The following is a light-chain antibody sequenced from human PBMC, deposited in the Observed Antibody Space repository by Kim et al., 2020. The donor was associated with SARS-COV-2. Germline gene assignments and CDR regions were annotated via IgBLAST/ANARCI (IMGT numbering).Light chain of an antibody. CDR3: LLSFSGIRV. CDR1: TGAVAPTHY. V-gene: IGLV7-46*01. J-gene: IGLJ3*02. CDR2: DTG. Sequence: PGVAVTLTWASSTGAVAPTHYPYWFQEKPGEVPRTLIFDTGSRHSWTPARFSASLSGDKAVLTLAGAQPEDEGDYYCLLSFSGIRVFGGGTQLTVL.